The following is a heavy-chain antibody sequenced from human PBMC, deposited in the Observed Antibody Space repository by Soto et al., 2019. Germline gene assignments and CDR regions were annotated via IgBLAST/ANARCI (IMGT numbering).Heavy chain of an antibody. CDR3: ARDKGYCSDTSCPDFYY. V-gene: IGHV1-8*01. CDR2: INPNIGNT. Sequence: ASVKVSCKASGYTFTSYDINWVRQATGQGLEWMGWINPNIGNTNYAKKFQGRFTIVGDTSTSTAYMELNSLRYEDTAVYYCARDKGYCSDTSCPDFYYWGQGTLVTVSS. J-gene: IGHJ4*02. CDR1: GYTFTSYD. D-gene: IGHD2-15*01.